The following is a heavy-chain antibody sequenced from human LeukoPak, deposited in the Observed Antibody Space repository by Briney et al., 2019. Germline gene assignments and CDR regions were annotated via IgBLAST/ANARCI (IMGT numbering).Heavy chain of an antibody. D-gene: IGHD6-13*01. V-gene: IGHV4-59*01. Sequence: SETLSLTCTVSGGSISSYYCSWIRQPPGKGLEWIGYIYYSGSTNYNPSLKSRVTISVDTSKNQFSLRLSSVTAADTAVYYCARVTGYVMEDYFGYWGQGTLVTVSS. CDR1: GGSISSYY. CDR3: ARVTGYVMEDYFGY. J-gene: IGHJ4*02. CDR2: IYYSGST.